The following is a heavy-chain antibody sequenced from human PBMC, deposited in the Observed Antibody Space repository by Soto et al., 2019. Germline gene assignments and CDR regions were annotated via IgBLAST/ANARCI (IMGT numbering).Heavy chain of an antibody. CDR1: GFTFSSYA. CDR3: ARDVSGTGGMDV. D-gene: IGHD3-10*01. Sequence: GGSLRLSCAASGFTFSSYAMSWVRQAPGKGLEWVSAISGSGGSTYYADSVKGRFTISRDNSKNTLYLQMNSLRAEDTAVYYCARDVSGTGGMDVWGTGTTVTVSS. J-gene: IGHJ6*03. V-gene: IGHV3-23*01. CDR2: ISGSGGST.